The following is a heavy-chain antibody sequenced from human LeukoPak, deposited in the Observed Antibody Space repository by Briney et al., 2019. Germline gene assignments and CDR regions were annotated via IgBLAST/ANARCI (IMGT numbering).Heavy chain of an antibody. CDR3: ARRYSSGWYPGPTLDY. CDR2: FSSSSSYI. J-gene: IGHJ4*02. CDR1: GFTFSSYS. Sequence: GGSLRLSCAASGFTFSSYSMNWVRQAPGKGLEWVSSFSSSSSYIYYADSVKGRFTISRDNAKNSLYLQMNSLRAEDTAVYYCARRYSSGWYPGPTLDYWGQGTLVTVSS. D-gene: IGHD6-19*01. V-gene: IGHV3-21*01.